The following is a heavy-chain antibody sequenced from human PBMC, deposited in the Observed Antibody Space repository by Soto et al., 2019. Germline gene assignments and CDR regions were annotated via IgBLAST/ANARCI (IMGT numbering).Heavy chain of an antibody. Sequence: SETLSLTCAVSGASISRYYWSWIRQPPGKRLEWIAYIYYDGTTNYNPSLKSRVTISVDTSKKEVALKLRSVTAADTAMYYCATGGTQAADYCGQGTLVTVSS. CDR3: ATGGTQAADY. CDR2: IYYDGTT. V-gene: IGHV4-59*01. CDR1: GASISRYY. D-gene: IGHD6-25*01. J-gene: IGHJ4*02.